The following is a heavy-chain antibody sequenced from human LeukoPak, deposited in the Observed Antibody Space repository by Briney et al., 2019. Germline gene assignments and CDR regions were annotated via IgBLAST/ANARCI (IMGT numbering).Heavy chain of an antibody. J-gene: IGHJ3*02. D-gene: IGHD3-3*01. CDR3: ARGDNVLRFLEVDAFDI. V-gene: IGHV4-34*01. CDR1: GGSFSSCY. Sequence: SETLSLTCVVYGGSFSSCYWSWIRQPPGKRLEWIREINYSGGTDYNPSLKSRVTISVDTSKNQFSLRLSSVTAADTAVYYCARGDNVLRFLEVDAFDIWGQGTMVTVCS. CDR2: INYSGGT.